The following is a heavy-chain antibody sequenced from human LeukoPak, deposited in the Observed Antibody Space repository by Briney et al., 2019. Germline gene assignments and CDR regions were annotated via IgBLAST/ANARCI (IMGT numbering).Heavy chain of an antibody. CDR3: ARGLVPSGIAAADPLAGGLTFDY. CDR2: INHSGST. D-gene: IGHD6-13*01. Sequence: SETLSLTCAVYGGSFSGYYWSWIRQPPGKGLEWIGEINHSGSTNYNPSLKSRVTISVDTSKNQLSLKLSSVTAADTAVYYCARGLVPSGIAAADPLAGGLTFDYWGQGTLVTVSS. J-gene: IGHJ4*02. CDR1: GGSFSGYY. V-gene: IGHV4-34*01.